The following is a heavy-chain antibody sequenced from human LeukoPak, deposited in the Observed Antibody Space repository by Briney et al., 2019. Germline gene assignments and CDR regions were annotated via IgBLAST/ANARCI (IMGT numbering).Heavy chain of an antibody. V-gene: IGHV3-48*03. J-gene: IGHJ4*02. CDR2: ISSSGSTI. CDR1: GFTFSSYE. CDR3: AKDLLVGGIAYFDH. Sequence: PWGALRLSCAASGFTFSSYEMNWVRQAPGKGLEWVSYISSSGSTIYYADSVKGRFTISRDNAKNSLYLQMNSLRAEDTAVYYCAKDLLVGGIAYFDHWGQGTLVTVSS. D-gene: IGHD6-13*01.